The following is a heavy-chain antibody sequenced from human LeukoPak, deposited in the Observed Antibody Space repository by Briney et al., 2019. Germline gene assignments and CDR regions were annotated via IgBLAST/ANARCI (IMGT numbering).Heavy chain of an antibody. CDR1: GYTFTGYY. J-gene: IGHJ4*02. CDR3: ARDPEGSGWYFDYFDY. Sequence: ASVKVSCKASGYTFTGYYMHWVRQAPGQGLEWMGWINPNSGGTNYAQKLQGRVTMTTDTSTSTAYMELRSLRSDDTAVYYCARDPEGSGWYFDYFDYWAREPWSPSPQ. D-gene: IGHD6-19*01. CDR2: INPNSGGT. V-gene: IGHV1-2*02.